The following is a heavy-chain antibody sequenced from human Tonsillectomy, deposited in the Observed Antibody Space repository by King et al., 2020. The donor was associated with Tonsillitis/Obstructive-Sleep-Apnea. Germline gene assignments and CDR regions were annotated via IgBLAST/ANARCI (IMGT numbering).Heavy chain of an antibody. J-gene: IGHJ1*01. CDR2: SRPNNGDT. CDR1: GYTFTSYD. V-gene: IGHV1-18*01. Sequence: VQLVESGAEVKKPGASVKVSCTASGYTFTSYDITWVRQAPGQGLEWMGWSRPNNGDTNYAQKLQGRVTMTSDTSTSTAYMELRSLGSDDTAVYYCARDYYDSSGYYHGYFQHWGQGTLVTVSS. CDR3: ARDYYDSSGYYHGYFQH. D-gene: IGHD3-22*01.